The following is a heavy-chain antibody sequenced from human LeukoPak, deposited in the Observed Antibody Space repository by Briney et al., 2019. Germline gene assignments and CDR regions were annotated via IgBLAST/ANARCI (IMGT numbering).Heavy chain of an antibody. J-gene: IGHJ4*02. D-gene: IGHD1-7*01. CDR1: GYTFTSYD. V-gene: IGHV1-69*13. CDR3: AGGPQYDSTYRNWNYGTYYLDY. Sequence: ASVKVSCKASGYTFTSYDISWVRQAPGQGLEWMGGIIPMFGTTNYAQKFQGRVTITADESTNTAYMELSSLRSEDTAVYYCAGGPQYDSTYRNWNYGTYYLDYWGQGTLVTVSS. CDR2: IIPMFGTT.